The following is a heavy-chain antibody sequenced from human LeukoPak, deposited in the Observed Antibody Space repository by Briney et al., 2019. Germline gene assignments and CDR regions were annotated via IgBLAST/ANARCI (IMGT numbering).Heavy chain of an antibody. V-gene: IGHV4-39*01. D-gene: IGHD6-19*01. Sequence: SETLSLTCTVSGGSISSSSYYWGWIRQPPEKGLEWIGTISYSGSTYYNPSLKSRVTISVDTSTNQFSLKLSSVTAADTAVYYCARVAVAGTVVYYYYYGMDVWGQGTTVTVSS. CDR3: ARVAVAGTVVYYYYYGMDV. CDR1: GGSISSSSYY. J-gene: IGHJ6*02. CDR2: ISYSGST.